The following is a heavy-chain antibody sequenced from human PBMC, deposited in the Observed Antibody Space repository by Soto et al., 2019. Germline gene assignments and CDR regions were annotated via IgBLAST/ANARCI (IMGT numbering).Heavy chain of an antibody. CDR1: GYTFTSYG. Sequence: GASVKVSCKASGYTFTSYGISWVRQAPGQGLEWMGWISAYNGNTNYAQKLQGRVTMTTDTSTSTAYMELRSLRSDDTAVYYCARNPNYYDFWSGYFPGDAFDIWGQGTMVTVSS. V-gene: IGHV1-18*01. CDR2: ISAYNGNT. CDR3: ARNPNYYDFWSGYFPGDAFDI. J-gene: IGHJ3*02. D-gene: IGHD3-3*01.